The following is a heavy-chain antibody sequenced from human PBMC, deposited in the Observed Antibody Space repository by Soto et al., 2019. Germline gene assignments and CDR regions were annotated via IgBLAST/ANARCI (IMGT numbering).Heavy chain of an antibody. Sequence: EVQLVESGGGLVQPGGSLRLSCAASGFTFSSYSMNWVRQAPGKGLEWVSYISSSSSNIYYADSVKGRFTISRDNAKNSLYLQMNSLRAEDTAVYYCARDQAGVGYCSGGSCHSALYYYYYMDVWGKGTTVTVSS. CDR3: ARDQAGVGYCSGGSCHSALYYYYYMDV. J-gene: IGHJ6*03. CDR1: GFTFSSYS. CDR2: ISSSSSNI. D-gene: IGHD2-15*01. V-gene: IGHV3-48*01.